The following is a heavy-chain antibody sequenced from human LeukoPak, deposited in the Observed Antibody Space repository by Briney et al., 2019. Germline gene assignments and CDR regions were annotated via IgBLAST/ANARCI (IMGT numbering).Heavy chain of an antibody. J-gene: IGHJ4*02. CDR2: IYYSGST. CDR1: GGSISSSSYY. V-gene: IGHV4-39*01. D-gene: IGHD3-3*01. CDR3: ARAFLGLRTSRGPFDY. Sequence: SETLSLTCTVSGGSISSSSYYWGWIRQPPGKGLEWIGSIYYSGSTYYNPSLKSRVTISVDTSKNQFSLKLSSVTAADTAVYYCARAFLGLRTSRGPFDYWGQGTLVTVSS.